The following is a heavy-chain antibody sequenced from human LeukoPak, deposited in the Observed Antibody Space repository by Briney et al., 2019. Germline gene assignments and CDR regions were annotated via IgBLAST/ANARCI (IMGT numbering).Heavy chain of an antibody. CDR2: IRSKANSYAT. CDR3: TAAVVLKYYFDY. CDR1: GFTFSGSA. D-gene: IGHD4-23*01. V-gene: IGHV3-73*01. J-gene: IGHJ4*02. Sequence: GGSLRLSCAASGFTFSGSAMHWVRQASGKGLEWVGRIRSKANSYATAYAASVKGRFTISRDDSKNTAYLQMNSLKTEDTAVYYCTAAVVLKYYFDYWGQETLVTVSS.